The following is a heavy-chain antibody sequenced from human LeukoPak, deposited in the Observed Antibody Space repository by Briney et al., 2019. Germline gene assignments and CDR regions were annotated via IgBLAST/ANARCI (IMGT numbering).Heavy chain of an antibody. J-gene: IGHJ6*03. Sequence: GGSLRLSCAVSGFTFSTHSMNWVRQAPGKGLEWVSYIISSSNIIYYADSVKGRFTISRDNAKNSLYLQMNSLRAEDTAVYYCVREAEVVPTDIGVYYYYFMDVWGKGTPVTVPS. V-gene: IGHV3-48*01. CDR1: GFTFSTHS. D-gene: IGHD3-22*01. CDR2: IISSSNII. CDR3: VREAEVVPTDIGVYYYYFMDV.